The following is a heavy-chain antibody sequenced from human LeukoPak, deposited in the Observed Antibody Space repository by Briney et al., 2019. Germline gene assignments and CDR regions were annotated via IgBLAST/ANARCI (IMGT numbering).Heavy chain of an antibody. CDR2: IYYSGST. CDR1: GGSISSYY. J-gene: IGHJ6*02. Sequence: SETLSLTCTVSGGSISSYYWSWIGQPPGKGLEGIGYIYYSGSTNYNPSLKSRVTISVDTSKNQFSLKLSSVTAADTAVYYCARDPPYGMDVWGPGTTVTVSS. CDR3: ARDPPYGMDV. V-gene: IGHV4-59*01.